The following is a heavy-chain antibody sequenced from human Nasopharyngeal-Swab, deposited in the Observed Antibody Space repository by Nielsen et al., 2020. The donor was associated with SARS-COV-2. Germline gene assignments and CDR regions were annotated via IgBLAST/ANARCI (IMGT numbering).Heavy chain of an antibody. Sequence: GESLKISCKGSGYRFTNYWIGWVRQMPGKGLEWMGIIWPSDSDTTYSTSLQGQVTISADKSISTAYLQLSSLKASDTAMYYCARHLPGYYGSAFDLWGQGTLVTVSS. J-gene: IGHJ4*02. V-gene: IGHV5-51*01. CDR3: ARHLPGYYGSAFDL. D-gene: IGHD3-10*01. CDR2: IWPSDSDT. CDR1: GYRFTNYW.